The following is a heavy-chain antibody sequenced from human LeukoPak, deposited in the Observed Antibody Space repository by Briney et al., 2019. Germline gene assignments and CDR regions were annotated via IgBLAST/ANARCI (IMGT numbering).Heavy chain of an antibody. V-gene: IGHV3-74*01. CDR2: INSDGRST. CDR3: ARGRYSSSWGTHYYLDY. J-gene: IGHJ4*02. CDR1: GFTFSSHW. D-gene: IGHD2-2*01. Sequence: PGGSLRLSCAASGFTFSSHWMHWVRQAPGKGLVWVSRINSDGRSTTYADSVKGRFTISRDNAKNTLYLQMDSLRAEDTAMYYCARGRYSSSWGTHYYLDYWGQGNLVTVSS.